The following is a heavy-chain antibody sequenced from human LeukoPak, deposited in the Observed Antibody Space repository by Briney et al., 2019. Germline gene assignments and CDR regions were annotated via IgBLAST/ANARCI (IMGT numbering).Heavy chain of an antibody. CDR3: ARDRDCSTTCCRTRTFDY. CDR2: ISYDGSNK. D-gene: IGHD2-2*01. CDR1: GFTFSSYA. J-gene: IGHJ4*02. Sequence: PGGSLRLSCAASGFTFSSYAMHWVRQAPGKGLEWVAVISYDGSNKYYADSVKGRFTISRDNSKNTLYLQMNSLRAEDTAVYYCARDRDCSTTCCRTRTFDYWGQGTLVTVSS. V-gene: IGHV3-30*04.